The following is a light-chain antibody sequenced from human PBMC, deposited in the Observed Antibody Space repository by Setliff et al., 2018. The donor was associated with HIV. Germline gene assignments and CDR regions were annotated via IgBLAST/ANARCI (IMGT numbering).Light chain of an antibody. Sequence: HSALTQPASVSGSPGQSITISCTGSITDIGNYESVSWYQQHPGEVPKRMIYDVTKRPSGISSRFSGSKSGNTASLTISGLQAEDEADYYCCSFRRSSLSSYVFGSGTKVTV. J-gene: IGLJ1*01. CDR3: CSFRRSSLSSYV. CDR2: DVT. V-gene: IGLV2-14*03. CDR1: ITDIGNYES.